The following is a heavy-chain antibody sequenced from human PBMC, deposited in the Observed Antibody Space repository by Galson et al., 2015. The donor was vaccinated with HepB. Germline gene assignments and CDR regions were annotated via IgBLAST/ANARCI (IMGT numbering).Heavy chain of an antibody. Sequence: SETLSLTCSVSGGSVSSSDYYWGWIRQPPGKGLDWIANIYYSGSTYYNPSLKGRVTISVDTPKNRFSLTLSSVTATDTAVYFCARLGRTTTVTKRAFDYWGQGTLVTVSS. CDR2: IYYSGST. J-gene: IGHJ4*02. D-gene: IGHD4-17*01. CDR1: GGSVSSSDYY. V-gene: IGHV4-39*01. CDR3: ARLGRTTTVTKRAFDY.